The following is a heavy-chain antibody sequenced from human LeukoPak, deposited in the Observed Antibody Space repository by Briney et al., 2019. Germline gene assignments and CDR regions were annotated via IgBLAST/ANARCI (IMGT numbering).Heavy chain of an antibody. CDR2: IYYSGST. V-gene: IGHV4-59*12. Sequence: PSETLSLTCTVSGGSISSYYWSWIRQPPGKGLEWIGYIYYSGSTYYNSSLKSRVTISVDTSKNQFSLKLSSVTAADTAVYYCAREEYYYDSSGYSDYDAFDIWGQGTMVTVSS. D-gene: IGHD3-22*01. CDR1: GGSISSYY. J-gene: IGHJ3*02. CDR3: AREEYYYDSSGYSDYDAFDI.